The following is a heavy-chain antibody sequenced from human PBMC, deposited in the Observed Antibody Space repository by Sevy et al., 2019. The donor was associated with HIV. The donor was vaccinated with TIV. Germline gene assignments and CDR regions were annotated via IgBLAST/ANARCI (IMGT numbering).Heavy chain of an antibody. V-gene: IGHV3-30*03. CDR3: DIHGYDDDAP. Sequence: GGALRLSCAASGFTFSSFGIHWVRQAPGKGLEWVALLSYDGRNEFYADSVKGRFTISRDNSKNTVFLQMNSLRAEDTAVYYCDIHGYDDDAPWGQGTLVTVSS. CDR1: GFTFSSFG. CDR2: LSYDGRNE. D-gene: IGHD5-12*01. J-gene: IGHJ5*02.